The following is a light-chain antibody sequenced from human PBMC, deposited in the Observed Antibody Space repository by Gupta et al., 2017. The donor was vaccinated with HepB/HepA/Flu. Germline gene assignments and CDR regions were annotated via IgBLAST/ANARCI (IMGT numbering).Light chain of an antibody. CDR1: QSVTSN. V-gene: IGKV3-15*01. Sequence: EIVMTHSPATLSVSPGERSTLSCRASQSVTSNLAWYQQKPGQAPRLLIYGASTRDTGITARFSGSGCGKEFSLTNSSRLSEDFAVYYCQQQYEWPPITFGRGTRLEIK. J-gene: IGKJ4*01. CDR2: GAS. CDR3: QQQYEWPPIT.